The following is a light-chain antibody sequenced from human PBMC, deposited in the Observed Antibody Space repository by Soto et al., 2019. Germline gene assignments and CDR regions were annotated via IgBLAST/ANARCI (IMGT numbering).Light chain of an antibody. CDR2: DVS. V-gene: IGLV2-8*01. J-gene: IGLJ2*01. CDR1: SSEIGNYNF. CDR3: TSYAGNNRLL. Sequence: QSVLTQPPSASGSPGQSVAISCTGTSSEIGNYNFVSWYQQKPGKAPKLLIYDVSRLPSGVPDRFSGSKSGNTASLTVSGLQAEDEGDYYCTSYAGNNRLLFGGGTKLTVL.